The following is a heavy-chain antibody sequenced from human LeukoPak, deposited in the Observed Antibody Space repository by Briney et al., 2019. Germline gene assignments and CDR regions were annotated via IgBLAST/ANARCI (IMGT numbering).Heavy chain of an antibody. V-gene: IGHV3-11*06. CDR2: ISSSSSYT. CDR1: GFSFRDYY. CDR3: ARGRGTIYMFDY. D-gene: IGHD2/OR15-2a*01. J-gene: IGHJ4*02. Sequence: GGSLRLSCAASGFSFRDYYMSWIRQVPGKGLEWVSYISSSSSYTKYADSVKGRFTISRDNSKNTLYLQMNSLRAEDTAVYYCARGRGTIYMFDYWGQGTLVTVSS.